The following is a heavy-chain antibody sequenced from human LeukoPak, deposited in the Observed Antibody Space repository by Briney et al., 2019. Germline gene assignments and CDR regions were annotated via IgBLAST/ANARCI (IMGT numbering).Heavy chain of an antibody. CDR3: ARGGNRFGGFYFDY. CDR2: IHHSGSS. V-gene: IGHV4-31*03. J-gene: IGHJ4*02. D-gene: IGHD3-10*01. CDR1: ADSLSSGGHY. Sequence: PSETLSLTCTVSADSLSSGGHYWAWIRQLSGKGLESIGFIHHSGSSRHNPSLKDRVAISVDASRKQFALRLSSVTAADTAIYYCARGGNRFGGFYFDYWGQGIQAIVSS.